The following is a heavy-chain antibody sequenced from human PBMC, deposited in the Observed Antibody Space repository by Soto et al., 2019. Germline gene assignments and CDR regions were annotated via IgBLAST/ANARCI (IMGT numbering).Heavy chain of an antibody. V-gene: IGHV4-34*01. D-gene: IGHD6-19*01. Sequence: SETLSLTCAVYGGSFSGYYWSWIRQPPGKGLEWIGEINHSGSTNYNPSLKSRVTISVDTSKNQFSLKLSSVTAADTAVYYCARIGSGRYYGMDVWGQGTTVTVSS. CDR3: ARIGSGRYYGMDV. J-gene: IGHJ6*02. CDR2: INHSGST. CDR1: GGSFSGYY.